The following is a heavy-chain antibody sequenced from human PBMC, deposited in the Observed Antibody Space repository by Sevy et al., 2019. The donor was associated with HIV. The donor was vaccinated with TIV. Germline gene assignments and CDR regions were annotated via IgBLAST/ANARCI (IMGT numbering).Heavy chain of an antibody. CDR3: AREENRELGTIPLDS. V-gene: IGHV3-30-3*01. CDR1: GFTFSSYA. CDR2: ISYDGSNK. Sequence: GVSLRLSCAASGFTFSSYAMHWVRQAPGKGLEWVAVISYDGSNKYYADSVKGRFTISRDNSKNTLYLQMNSLRAEDTAVYYCAREENRELGTIPLDSWGRGIQVTVSS. J-gene: IGHJ4*02. D-gene: IGHD7-27*01.